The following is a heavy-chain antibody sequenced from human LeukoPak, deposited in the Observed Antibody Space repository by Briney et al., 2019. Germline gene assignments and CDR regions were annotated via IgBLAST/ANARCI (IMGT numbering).Heavy chain of an antibody. Sequence: GGSLRLSCAASGYTFTSYAISWVRQAPGQGLEWMGWISVYNGYTNFAQKFQGRVTMTTDTSTSTVYMELRSLRSDDTAVYYCARDKNYYDSSGYYYYFDYWGQGTLVTVSS. V-gene: IGHV1-18*01. CDR3: ARDKNYYDSSGYYYYFDY. J-gene: IGHJ4*02. CDR2: ISVYNGYT. CDR1: GYTFTSYA. D-gene: IGHD3-22*01.